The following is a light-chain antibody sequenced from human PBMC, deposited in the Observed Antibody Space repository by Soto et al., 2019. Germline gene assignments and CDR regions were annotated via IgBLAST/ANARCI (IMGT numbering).Light chain of an antibody. J-gene: IGKJ2*03. CDR1: QSVGSS. CDR3: QQRTKWPGS. Sequence: IVLTQSPATLSLSPGERATLSCRASQSVGSSLAWYQLKLGQAPRLLIYAASDRATGIPGRFSGSGSGTDFTLIISSLEPEDFAVYYCQQRTKWPGSFGQGTKVDIK. CDR2: AAS. V-gene: IGKV3-11*01.